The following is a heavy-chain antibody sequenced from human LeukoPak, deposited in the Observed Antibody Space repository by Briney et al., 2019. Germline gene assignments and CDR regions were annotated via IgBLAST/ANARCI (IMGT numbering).Heavy chain of an antibody. J-gene: IGHJ3*02. CDR3: ARDRNFVAFDI. Sequence: GGSLRLSCAASVFTFTAFTINWVRQAPGKGLEWVSSISSSSFIYFADSLKGRFTISRDNAKNSVYLQINSLRAEDTAVYYCARDRNFVAFDIWGQGTMVTVSS. CDR2: ISSSSFI. D-gene: IGHD1-14*01. CDR1: VFTFTAFT. V-gene: IGHV3-21*06.